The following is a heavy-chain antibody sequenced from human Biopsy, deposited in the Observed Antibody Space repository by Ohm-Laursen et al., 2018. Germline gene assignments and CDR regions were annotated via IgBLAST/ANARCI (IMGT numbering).Heavy chain of an antibody. V-gene: IGHV1-2*02. D-gene: IGHD5-12*01. J-gene: IGHJ1*01. CDR2: IDLHSGTT. CDR3: AKGQDLRGGSEYFEH. CDR1: GYTFTGQY. Sequence: SVKASCKLSGYTFTGQYLHWVRQVPGQGRGWMGWIDLHSGTTKSAQDFQGRVTMTRDTSITTGYMELMRLRSDDTAVYYCAKGQDLRGGSEYFEHWGQGALVTVSS.